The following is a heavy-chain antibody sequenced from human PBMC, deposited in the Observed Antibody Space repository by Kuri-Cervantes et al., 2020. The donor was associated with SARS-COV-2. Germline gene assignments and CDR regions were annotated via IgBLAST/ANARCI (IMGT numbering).Heavy chain of an antibody. J-gene: IGHJ5*02. V-gene: IGHV3-33*08. CDR1: GFTFSNYW. Sequence: GESLKISCAASGFTFSNYWMHWVRQAPGKGLEWVAVIWYDGSNKYYADSVKGRFTISRDNSKNTLYLQMNSLRVEDTAVYYCARDNWFDPWGQGTLVTVSS. CDR2: IWYDGSNK. CDR3: ARDNWFDP.